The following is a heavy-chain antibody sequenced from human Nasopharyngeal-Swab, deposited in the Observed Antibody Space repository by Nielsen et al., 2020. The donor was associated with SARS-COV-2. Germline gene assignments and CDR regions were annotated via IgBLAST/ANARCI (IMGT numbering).Heavy chain of an antibody. D-gene: IGHD2-21*01. J-gene: IGHJ3*02. V-gene: IGHV4-34*01. Sequence: WIRQPPGKGLEWIGEINHSGSTNYNPSLKSRVTISVDTSKNQFSLKLGSVTAADTAVYYCAGLHIVAVKAFDIWGQGTMVTVSS. CDR3: AGLHIVAVKAFDI. CDR2: INHSGST.